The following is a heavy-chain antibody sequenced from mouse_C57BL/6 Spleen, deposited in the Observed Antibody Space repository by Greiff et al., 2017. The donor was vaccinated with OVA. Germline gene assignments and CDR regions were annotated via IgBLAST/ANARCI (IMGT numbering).Heavy chain of an antibody. V-gene: IGHV5-4*01. CDR2: ISDGGGYT. CDR1: GFTFSSYA. D-gene: IGHD4-1*01. J-gene: IGHJ2*01. Sequence: EVHLVESGGGLVKPGGSLKLSCAASGFTFSSYAMSWVRQTPEKRLEWVATISDGGGYTYYPDNVKGRFTISRDNAKNNLYLQMSHLKSEDTAIDYCAIDLGTVYYFDYWGQGTTLTVSS. CDR3: AIDLGTVYYFDY.